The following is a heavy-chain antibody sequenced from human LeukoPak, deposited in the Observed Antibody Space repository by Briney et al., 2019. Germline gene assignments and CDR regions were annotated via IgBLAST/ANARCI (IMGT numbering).Heavy chain of an antibody. CDR2: ISGGGGST. CDR1: GFTFRSYA. CDR3: ANLPYPTISHYIDY. D-gene: IGHD2-2*01. V-gene: IGHV3-23*01. J-gene: IGHJ4*02. Sequence: GASLSLSCAASGFTFRSYAMSWVRQAPGKGLEWVAAISGGGGSTYYAGSMKGRFTISRDNSKNMVYLQMNSLRAEDTAVYYCANLPYPTISHYIDYWGQGTLVTVSS.